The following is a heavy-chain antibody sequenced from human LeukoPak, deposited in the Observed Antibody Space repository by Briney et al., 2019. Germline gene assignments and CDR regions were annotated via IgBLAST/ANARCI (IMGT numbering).Heavy chain of an antibody. CDR2: ISWNSGSI. CDR3: AREGCSGGSCYSFFDY. Sequence: SLRLSCAASGFTFDDYAMHWVRQAPGKGLEWVSGISWNSGSIGYADSVKGRFTISRDNAKNSLYLQMNSLRAEDTAVYYCAREGCSGGSCYSFFDYWGQGTLVTVSS. CDR1: GFTFDDYA. V-gene: IGHV3-9*01. D-gene: IGHD2-15*01. J-gene: IGHJ4*02.